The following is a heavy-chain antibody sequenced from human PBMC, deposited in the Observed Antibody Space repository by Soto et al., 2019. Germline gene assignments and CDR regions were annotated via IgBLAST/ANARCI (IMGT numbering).Heavy chain of an antibody. CDR2: IIPSYDAA. CDR1: GATFSNCA. D-gene: IGHD5-12*01. V-gene: IGHV1-69*01. J-gene: IGHJ4*02. Sequence: QVQLVQSGAEVKKPGSSVKVSCKSSGATFSNCAFTWVRQAPGQGLEWMGGIIPSYDAAHYAQKLEGRVTITADEITNTAYMELSSLRSEDSAVYYCASTPSPRLRSHLDSWGQGTLVTVSS. CDR3: ASTPSPRLRSHLDS.